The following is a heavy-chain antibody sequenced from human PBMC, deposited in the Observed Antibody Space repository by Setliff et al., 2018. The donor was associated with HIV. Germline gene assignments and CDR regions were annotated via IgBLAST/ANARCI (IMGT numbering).Heavy chain of an antibody. Sequence: PSETLSLTCTVSGGSISSGYYYWSWIRQHPGKGLEWIGYIYYSGNPFYNPSLRSRVTISLDTSKNQFSLKLSSVTAADTAVYYCARGFGELSSGFDYWGQGTLVTVSS. CDR2: IYYSGNP. J-gene: IGHJ4*02. D-gene: IGHD3-10*01. CDR3: ARGFGELSSGFDY. V-gene: IGHV4-31*03. CDR1: GGSISSGYYY.